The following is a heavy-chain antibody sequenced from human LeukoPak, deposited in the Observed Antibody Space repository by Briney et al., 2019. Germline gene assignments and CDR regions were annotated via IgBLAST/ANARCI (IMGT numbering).Heavy chain of an antibody. D-gene: IGHD3-10*01. V-gene: IGHV3-21*01. Sequence: GGSLRLSCAASAFTFSTYSMNWVRQAPGRGLEWVSSISRGSSYIYYTDSVKGRFTISRDDAKDSLYLQMNSLRAEDTAVYYCASGIYYASVHTWSPVWGQGTLVTVSS. CDR2: ISRGSSYI. J-gene: IGHJ4*02. CDR1: AFTFSTYS. CDR3: ASGIYYASVHTWSPV.